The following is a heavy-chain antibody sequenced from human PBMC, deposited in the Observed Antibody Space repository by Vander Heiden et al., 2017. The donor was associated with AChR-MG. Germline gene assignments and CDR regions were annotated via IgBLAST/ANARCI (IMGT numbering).Heavy chain of an antibody. V-gene: IGHV1-2*02. CDR2: INPNSGGT. CDR1: GYTFTGYY. CDR3: ARDDIPMYGGYVMYFDY. J-gene: IGHJ4*02. D-gene: IGHD5-12*01. Sequence: QVQLVQSGAEVKKPGASVKVSCKASGYTFTGYYMHWVRQAPGQGLEWMGWINPNSGGTNYAQKFQGRVTMTRDTSISTAYMELSRLRSDDTAVYYCARDDIPMYGGYVMYFDYWGQGTLVTVSS.